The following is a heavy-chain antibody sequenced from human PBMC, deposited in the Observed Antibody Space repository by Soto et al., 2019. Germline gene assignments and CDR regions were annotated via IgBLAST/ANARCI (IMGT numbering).Heavy chain of an antibody. CDR1: GGTFSSYS. V-gene: IGHV1-69*01. Sequence: QVQLVQSGAEVKKPGSSVKVSCKASGGTFSSYSINWVRQAPGQGLEWMGEIIPICGTANYAQKFQGRVTMTADESTRTAYMALSSLRSEDTAVYYCARDGGRHSGGIDYWGQGTLVTVSS. D-gene: IGHD1-26*01. J-gene: IGHJ4*02. CDR2: IIPICGTA. CDR3: ARDGGRHSGGIDY.